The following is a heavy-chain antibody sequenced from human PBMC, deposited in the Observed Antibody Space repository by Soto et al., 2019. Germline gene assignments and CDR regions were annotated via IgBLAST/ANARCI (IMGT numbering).Heavy chain of an antibody. CDR1: GYTFTSYA. J-gene: IGHJ4*02. D-gene: IGHD5-18*01. CDR3: ARDPGYSDGYN. V-gene: IGHV1-3*01. Sequence: QVQLVQSGAEVKKPGASVKVSCKASGYTFTSYAMHWVRQAPGQRLEWMGWINAGNGNTKYSQKFHGRVTITRDTSASTAYMELSSLRYEDTAVYYCARDPGYSDGYNWGQGTRGIVSS. CDR2: INAGNGNT.